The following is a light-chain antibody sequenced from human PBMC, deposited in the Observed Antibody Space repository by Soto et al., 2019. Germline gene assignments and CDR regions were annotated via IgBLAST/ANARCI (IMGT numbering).Light chain of an antibody. J-gene: IGKJ1*01. CDR3: QHYNSYSEA. Sequence: DIQMTQSASSLSASVGYRVSITCQASQGISSWLAWYQQKPGKAPKLLIYAASSLQSGVPSRFSGSGSGTDFTLTISSLQPDDFATYYCQHYNSYSEAFGQGTKVDIK. V-gene: IGKV1D-16*01. CDR2: AAS. CDR1: QGISSW.